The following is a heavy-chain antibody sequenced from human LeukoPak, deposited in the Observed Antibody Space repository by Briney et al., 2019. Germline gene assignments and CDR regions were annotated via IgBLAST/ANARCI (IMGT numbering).Heavy chain of an antibody. Sequence: GGSLRLSCAASGFTFNSYAMSWVRQAPGKGLEWVSAISGSGDSTYYAESVKGRFTISRDNSRNTLYLQMDSLRAEDTAVYYCASAWGGYSYGSGGNWFDPWGQGTLVIVSS. CDR3: ASAWGGYSYGSGGNWFDP. CDR1: GFTFNSYA. J-gene: IGHJ5*02. CDR2: ISGSGDST. D-gene: IGHD5-18*01. V-gene: IGHV3-23*01.